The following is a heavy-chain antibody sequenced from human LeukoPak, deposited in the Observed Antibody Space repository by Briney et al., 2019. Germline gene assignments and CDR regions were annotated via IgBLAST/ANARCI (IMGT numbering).Heavy chain of an antibody. V-gene: IGHV3-30*04. CDR1: GFTFSSYA. CDR3: ARAGTGLDY. CDR2: ISYDGSNK. D-gene: IGHD2-8*02. Sequence: GGSLRLSCAASGFTFSSYAMHWVRQAPGKGLEWVAVISYDGSNKYYADSVKGRFSISRDNAKNSVYLQMNNLRAEDTAVYYCARAGTGLDYWGQGTLVTVSS. J-gene: IGHJ4*02.